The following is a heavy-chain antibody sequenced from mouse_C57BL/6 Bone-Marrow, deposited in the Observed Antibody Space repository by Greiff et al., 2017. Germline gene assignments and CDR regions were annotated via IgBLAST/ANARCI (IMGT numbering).Heavy chain of an antibody. J-gene: IGHJ2*01. Sequence: QVQLKESGPELVKPGASVKLSCKASGYTFTSYDINWVKQRPGQGLEWIGWIYPRDGSTKYNEKFKGKATLTVDTSSSTAYMELHSLTSEDSAVYFCASPANWDYWGQGTTLTVSS. V-gene: IGHV1-85*01. D-gene: IGHD4-1*01. CDR1: GYTFTSYD. CDR2: IYPRDGST. CDR3: ASPANWDY.